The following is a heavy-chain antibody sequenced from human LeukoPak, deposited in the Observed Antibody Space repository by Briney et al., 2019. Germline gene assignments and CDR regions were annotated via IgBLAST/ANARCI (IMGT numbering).Heavy chain of an antibody. D-gene: IGHD6-19*01. CDR1: GGTFSSYA. CDR2: IIPILGIA. CDR3: ARDPLAENSFDY. J-gene: IGHJ4*02. Sequence: SVKVSCKASGGTFSSYAISWVRQAPGQGLEWMGRIIPILGIANYAQKFQGRVMITADKSTSTAYMELSSLRSEDTAVYYCARDPLAENSFDYWGQGTLVTVSS. V-gene: IGHV1-69*04.